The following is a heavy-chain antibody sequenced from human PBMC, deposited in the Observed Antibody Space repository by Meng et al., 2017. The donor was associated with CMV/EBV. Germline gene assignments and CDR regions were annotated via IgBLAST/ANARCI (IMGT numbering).Heavy chain of an antibody. CDR1: GGSVSSGSYY. CDR2: IYYSGST. CDR3: ARESVVVPAAMIIKQPDYYYYGMDV. D-gene: IGHD2-2*01. J-gene: IGHJ6*02. Sequence: SETLSLTCTVSGGSVSSGSYYWSRIRQPPGKGLEWIGYIYYSGSTNYNPSLKSRVTISVDTSKNQFSLKLSSVTAADTAVYYCARESVVVPAAMIIKQPDYYYYGMDVWGQGTTVTVSS. V-gene: IGHV4-61*01.